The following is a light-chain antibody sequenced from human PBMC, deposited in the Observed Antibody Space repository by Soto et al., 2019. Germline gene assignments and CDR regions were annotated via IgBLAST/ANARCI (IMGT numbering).Light chain of an antibody. CDR2: GAS. Sequence: EIVMTQSPATLSVSPGERATLSCSASQSVSSNLAWYQQKAGQAHRLLMYGASTRAIGIPGRFSGSGSGTEFTLTISSLQSEDFAVYYCQQYNNWPPITFGQGTRLEIK. J-gene: IGKJ5*01. V-gene: IGKV3-15*01. CDR1: QSVSSN. CDR3: QQYNNWPPIT.